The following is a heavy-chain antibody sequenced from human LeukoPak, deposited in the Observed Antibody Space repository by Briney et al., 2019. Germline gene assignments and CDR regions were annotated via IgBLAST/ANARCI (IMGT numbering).Heavy chain of an antibody. CDR1: GFIFTSYS. J-gene: IGHJ4*02. Sequence: GGSLRLSCAASGFIFTSYSMNWVRQAPGKGLEWISYISSSSSAIYYADSVRGRFTISRDNAKNSLYLQMNSLRAEDTAVYYCARGFHRYNYDSGAYSVYWGQGTLVTVSS. V-gene: IGHV3-48*01. D-gene: IGHD3-22*01. CDR2: ISSSSSAI. CDR3: ARGFHRYNYDSGAYSVY.